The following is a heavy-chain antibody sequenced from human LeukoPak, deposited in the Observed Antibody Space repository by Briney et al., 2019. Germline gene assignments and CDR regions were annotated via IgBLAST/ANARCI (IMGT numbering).Heavy chain of an antibody. CDR1: GGSFSGYY. CDR2: IYHSGST. CDR3: ARRPGPHPHYFDY. Sequence: PSETLSLTCAVYGGSFSGYYLGWIRQPPGKGLEWIGSIYHSGSTYYNPSLKSRVTISVDTSKNQFSLKLSSVTAADTAVYYCARRPGPHPHYFDYWGQGTLVTVSS. D-gene: IGHD3-10*01. J-gene: IGHJ4*02. V-gene: IGHV4-38-2*01.